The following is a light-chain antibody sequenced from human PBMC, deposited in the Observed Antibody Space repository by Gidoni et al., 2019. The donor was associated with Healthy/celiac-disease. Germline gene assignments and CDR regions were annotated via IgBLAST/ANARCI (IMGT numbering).Light chain of an antibody. CDR3: QQYNNWPGT. CDR1: QSVSSS. CDR2: GAS. Sequence: EIVMTQSPATLSVSPGERATLSCRASQSVSSSLAWYQQKPGQAPRLLIYGASIRATGIPARFSGSGSGTEFTLTINSLQSEDSVLYYCQQYNNWPGTFGQGTKVEIK. V-gene: IGKV3-15*01. J-gene: IGKJ1*01.